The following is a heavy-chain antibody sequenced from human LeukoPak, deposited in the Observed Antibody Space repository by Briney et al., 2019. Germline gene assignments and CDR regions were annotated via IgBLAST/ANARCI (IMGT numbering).Heavy chain of an antibody. CDR3: ARHSSGWYWFDP. Sequence: SETLSLTCTVSVASLSSYYWSWIRQSPGKGLEWIGHIYYSGGTSHNPSLKSRVTISIDTSKNQFSLKLSSVTAADTAVYYCARHSSGWYWFDPWGQGTLVTVSS. V-gene: IGHV4-59*08. D-gene: IGHD6-19*01. CDR2: IYYSGGT. CDR1: VASLSSYY. J-gene: IGHJ5*02.